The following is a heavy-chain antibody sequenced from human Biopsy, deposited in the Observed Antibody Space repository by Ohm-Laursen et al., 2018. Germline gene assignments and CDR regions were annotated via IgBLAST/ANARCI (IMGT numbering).Heavy chain of an antibody. CDR3: SRRPYTRDNWFDP. CDR2: IYSSGGT. Sequence: GTLSLTCNVSGGSLSLSYWSWIRQPPGKGLEWIGYIYSSGGTDYNPSLKSRVTISLDTSKNQFSLTLTSVTVADTAIYYYSRRPYTRDNWFDPWGQGTLVTVSS. D-gene: IGHD2-2*01. CDR1: GGSLSLSY. J-gene: IGHJ5*02. V-gene: IGHV4-4*08.